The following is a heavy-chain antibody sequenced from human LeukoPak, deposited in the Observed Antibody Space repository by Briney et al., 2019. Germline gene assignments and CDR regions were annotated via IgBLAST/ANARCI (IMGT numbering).Heavy chain of an antibody. Sequence: GGSLRLSCAASGFTFSSSWMSWVRQAPGKGLEWVANIKEDGSEKYYVDSVKGRFTISRDNAKNSLYLQMNSLRDEDTAVYYCERAGDRGSQYRAFDYWGQGTLATVSS. D-gene: IGHD1-26*01. CDR1: GFTFSSSW. V-gene: IGHV3-7*01. J-gene: IGHJ4*02. CDR3: ERAGDRGSQYRAFDY. CDR2: IKEDGSEK.